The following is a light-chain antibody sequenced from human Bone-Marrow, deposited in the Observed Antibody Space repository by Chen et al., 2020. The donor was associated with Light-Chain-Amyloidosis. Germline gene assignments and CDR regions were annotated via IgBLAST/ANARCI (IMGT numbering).Light chain of an antibody. J-gene: IGLJ3*02. CDR1: SGSIATNY. CDR3: QYYQGSSQGV. CDR2: EDD. Sequence: NFMLTQPHSVSESPGKTVIISCTRSSGSIATNYVQWYQQRPGSSPSTVRYEDDQRPAGGPDRFSGSIDRSSNSASLTISGLKTEDEADYYCQYYQGSSQGVFGGGTKLTVL. V-gene: IGLV6-57*01.